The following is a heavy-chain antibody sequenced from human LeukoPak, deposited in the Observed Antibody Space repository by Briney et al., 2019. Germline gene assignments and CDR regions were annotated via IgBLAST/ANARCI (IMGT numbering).Heavy chain of an antibody. V-gene: IGHV3-48*03. J-gene: IGHJ4*02. CDR2: ISGSGTTI. CDR1: GFTFIDFG. D-gene: IGHD4-11*01. CDR3: ARSAYAYSFDY. Sequence: PGGSLKLSCAASGFTFIDFGVNWVRQAPGKGLEWVSYISGSGTTIYYADSVKGRFAISRDNVKNSLSLQMNSLRAEDTAVHYCARSAYAYSFDYWGQGTLVSVSS.